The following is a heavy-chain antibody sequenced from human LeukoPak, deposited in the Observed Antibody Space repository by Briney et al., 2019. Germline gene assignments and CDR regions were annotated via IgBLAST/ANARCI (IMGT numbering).Heavy chain of an antibody. CDR3: ARGPGDRAFDY. CDR1: XSSXY. Sequence: XSSXYMSWVRQAPGKGLEWVSVIYSGGSTYYADSVKGRFTISRDNSKNTLYLQMNSLRAEDTAVYYCARGPGDRAFDYWGQGTLVTVSS. D-gene: IGHD2-21*02. J-gene: IGHJ4*02. V-gene: IGHV3-53*01. CDR2: IYSGGST.